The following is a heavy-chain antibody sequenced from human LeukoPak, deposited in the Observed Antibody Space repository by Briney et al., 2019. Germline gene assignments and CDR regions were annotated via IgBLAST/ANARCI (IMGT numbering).Heavy chain of an antibody. V-gene: IGHV1-2*06. CDR1: GYTFTSYG. CDR3: ARGLRWLQNDY. J-gene: IGHJ4*02. CDR2: INPNSGGT. D-gene: IGHD5-24*01. Sequence: GASVKVSCKASGYTFTSYGISWVRQAPGQGLEWMGRINPNSGGTNYAQKFQGRVTMTRDTSISTAYMELSRLRSDDTAVYYCARGLRWLQNDYWGQGTLVTVSS.